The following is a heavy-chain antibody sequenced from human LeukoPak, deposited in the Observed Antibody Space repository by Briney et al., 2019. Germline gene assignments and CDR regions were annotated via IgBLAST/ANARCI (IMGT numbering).Heavy chain of an antibody. D-gene: IGHD5-18*01. Sequence: PGGSLRLSCAASGFTFSNYWMHWVRQVPGKGLVWVSRIMTDGSSTNYADSVKGRYTISRDSAKNTLYLQMNSLRAEDTAVYYCARDQGYSSYGDWGQGTLVTVSS. V-gene: IGHV3-74*01. CDR1: GFTFSNYW. CDR3: ARDQGYSSYGD. J-gene: IGHJ4*02. CDR2: IMTDGSST.